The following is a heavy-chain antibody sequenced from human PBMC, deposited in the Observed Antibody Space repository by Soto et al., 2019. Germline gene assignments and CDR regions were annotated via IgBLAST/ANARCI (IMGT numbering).Heavy chain of an antibody. CDR2: INHSGST. Sequence: SEALSLTCAVYGGSFSGYYWSWIRQPPGKGLEWIGEINHSGSTNYNPSLKSRVTISVDTSKNQFSLKLSSVTAADTAVYYCARSHVLRYFDWLFLFDYWGQGTLVTVSS. D-gene: IGHD3-9*01. CDR1: GGSFSGYY. CDR3: ARSHVLRYFDWLFLFDY. V-gene: IGHV4-34*01. J-gene: IGHJ4*02.